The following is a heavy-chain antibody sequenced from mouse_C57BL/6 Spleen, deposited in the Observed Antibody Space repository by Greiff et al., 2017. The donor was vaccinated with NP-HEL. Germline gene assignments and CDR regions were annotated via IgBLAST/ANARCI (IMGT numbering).Heavy chain of an antibody. CDR3: ARALYYYGSSQYYFDY. J-gene: IGHJ2*01. D-gene: IGHD1-1*01. CDR2: IYPGDGDT. CDR1: GYAFSSSW. V-gene: IGHV1-82*01. Sequence: VQLVESGPELVKPGASVKISCKASGYAFSSSWMNWVKQRPGKGLEWIGRIYPGDGDTNYNGKFKGKATLTADKSSSTAYMQLSSLTSEDSAVYFCARALYYYGSSQYYFDYWGQGTTLTVSS.